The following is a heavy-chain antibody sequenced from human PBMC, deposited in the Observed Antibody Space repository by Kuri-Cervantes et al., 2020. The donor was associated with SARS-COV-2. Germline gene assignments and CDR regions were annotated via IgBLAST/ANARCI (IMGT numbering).Heavy chain of an antibody. V-gene: IGHV4-34*01. CDR3: ARGPGYNGYYYMDV. J-gene: IGHJ6*03. D-gene: IGHD5-24*01. CDR2: ITHRGDT. CDR1: GGSFNTYY. Sequence: GSLRLSCAVYGGSFNTYYWAWIRLPPGKGLERIGEITHRGDTIYNMSLKSRVTISVDTSKKQFSLDLRSVTAADTAIYYCARGPGYNGYYYMDVWGNGTTVTSP.